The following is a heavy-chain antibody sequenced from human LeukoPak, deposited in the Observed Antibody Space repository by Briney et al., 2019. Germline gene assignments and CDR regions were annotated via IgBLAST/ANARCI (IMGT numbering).Heavy chain of an antibody. V-gene: IGHV3-23*01. D-gene: IGHD6-13*01. J-gene: IGHJ4*02. CDR1: GFTFSSYA. CDR3: ACLWGSSWCYFDY. CDR2: ISGSGGST. Sequence: GGSLRLSCAASGFTFSSYAMSWVRQAPGKGLEWVSAISGSGGSTYYADSVKGRFTISRDNSKNTLYLQMNSLRAEDTAVYYCACLWGSSWCYFDYWGQGTLVTVSS.